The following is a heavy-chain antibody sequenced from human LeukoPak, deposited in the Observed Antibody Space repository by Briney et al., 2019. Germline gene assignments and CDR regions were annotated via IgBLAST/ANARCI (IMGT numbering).Heavy chain of an antibody. CDR2: IYTSGST. CDR3: ARMIVVVTALDAFDI. Sequence: SETLSLTCTVSGGSISSYYWSWIRQPAGKGLEWIGRIYTSGSTNYNPSLKSRVTMSVDTSKNQFSLKLSSVTAADTAVYYCARMIVVVTALDAFDIWGQGTMVTVSS. D-gene: IGHD2-21*02. J-gene: IGHJ3*02. V-gene: IGHV4-4*07. CDR1: GGSISSYY.